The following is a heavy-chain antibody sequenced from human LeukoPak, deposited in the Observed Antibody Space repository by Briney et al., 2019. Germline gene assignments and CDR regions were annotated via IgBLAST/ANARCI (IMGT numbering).Heavy chain of an antibody. J-gene: IGHJ4*02. V-gene: IGHV3-7*01. Sequence: PGGSLRLSCVGTGFTITTYWMNWVRQAQGKGLEGVANIKNDGSEKYYVDSVKGGLTISRDNAKNSAYLQMNSLRDEDTAVYYCAPGHWYDYGRDQGTLVTVSP. CDR3: APGHWYDYG. CDR2: IKNDGSEK. CDR1: GFTITTYW. D-gene: IGHD4-17*01.